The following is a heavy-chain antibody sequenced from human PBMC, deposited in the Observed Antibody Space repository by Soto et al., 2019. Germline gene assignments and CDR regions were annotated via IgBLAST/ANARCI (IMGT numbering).Heavy chain of an antibody. CDR2: IYSGGST. J-gene: IGHJ6*03. Sequence: PGGSLRLCCAASGFPVSSNYMSWVRQAPGKGLEWVSVIYSGGSTYYADSVKGRFTISRDNSKNTLYLQMNSLRAEDTAVYYCARVDDSGYDWIKNPSNYYYYLDVWGKGTTVTVSS. CDR1: GFPVSSNY. V-gene: IGHV3-66*01. D-gene: IGHD5-12*01. CDR3: ARVDDSGYDWIKNPSNYYYYLDV.